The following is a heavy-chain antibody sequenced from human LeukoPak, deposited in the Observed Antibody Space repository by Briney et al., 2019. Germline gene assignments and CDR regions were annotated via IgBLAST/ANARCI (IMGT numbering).Heavy chain of an antibody. D-gene: IGHD4-17*01. Sequence: GGSLRLSCAASRFTFSTYAMNWVRQAPGKGLEWVSAFSGSGDNTYYADSVKGRFTISRDNSKNRLYLQMKSLRAEDTAVYYCAKDHYGDYGWGLGTLVAVSS. CDR2: FSGSGDNT. J-gene: IGHJ4*02. CDR1: RFTFSTYA. CDR3: AKDHYGDYG. V-gene: IGHV3-23*01.